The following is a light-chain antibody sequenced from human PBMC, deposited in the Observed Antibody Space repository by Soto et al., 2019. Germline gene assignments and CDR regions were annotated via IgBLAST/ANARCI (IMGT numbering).Light chain of an antibody. CDR2: AAS. Sequence: DIQMTQSPSSLSASVADRVTITCRASQSISSYLNWYQQKPGKAPKLLIYAASSLQSGVPSRFSGSGSGTDFTLTISSLQPEDFETYYCQQNYSTLCTFGQGTKVDIK. V-gene: IGKV1-39*01. J-gene: IGKJ1*01. CDR1: QSISSY. CDR3: QQNYSTLCT.